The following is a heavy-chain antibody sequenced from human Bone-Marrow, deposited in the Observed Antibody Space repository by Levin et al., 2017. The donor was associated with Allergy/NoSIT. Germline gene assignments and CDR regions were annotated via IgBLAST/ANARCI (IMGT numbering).Heavy chain of an antibody. J-gene: IGHJ4*02. CDR3: ARDLSEVIPDALGY. CDR1: GGSFSSYA. V-gene: IGHV1-69*13. D-gene: IGHD2-2*01. CDR2: IVPMFASP. Sequence: PLASVKVSCKASGGSFSSYAINWVRQAPGQGLEWMGAIVPMFASPNYAQRFQGRVTITADESTSTAYMELSSLRSDDTAVYYCARDLSEVIPDALGYWGQGTLVAVSS.